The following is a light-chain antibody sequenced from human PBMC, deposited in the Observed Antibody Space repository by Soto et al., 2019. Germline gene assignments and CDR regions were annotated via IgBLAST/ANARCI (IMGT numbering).Light chain of an antibody. CDR2: GAS. Sequence: EIALRQSPGTLSASPSDRATRSFRASQSVSSSYLAWYQQKPGQAPRLLIYGASSRATGIPDRFSGSGSGTDFTLTICRLEPEDLAVYYCQQYKHWTIFGQGTRLAIK. J-gene: IGKJ5*01. CDR3: QQYKHWTI. V-gene: IGKV3-20*01. CDR1: QSVSSSY.